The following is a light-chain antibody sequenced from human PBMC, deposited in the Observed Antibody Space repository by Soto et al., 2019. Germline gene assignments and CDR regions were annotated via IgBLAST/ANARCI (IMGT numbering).Light chain of an antibody. CDR2: DTF. V-gene: IGKV3-11*01. CDR1: QSVSNY. J-gene: IGKJ4*01. CDR3: QHRANVVS. Sequence: EIVLTQSPATLSLSPGARATLSCRASQSVSNYLAWYQQKPGQVPRLLIYDTFHRATGTPARFSGRWFGTDFTLTISSLESEDFAVYYCQHRANVVSFGGGTKVEIK.